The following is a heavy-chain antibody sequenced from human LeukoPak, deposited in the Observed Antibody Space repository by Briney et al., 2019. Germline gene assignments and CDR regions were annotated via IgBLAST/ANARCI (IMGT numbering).Heavy chain of an antibody. CDR2: ISYDGSNK. Sequence: GGSLRLSCAASGVTFSSYDMNWVRQAPGKGLEWVAVISYDGSNKYYADSVKGRFTISRDNAKNSLYLQMNSLRAEDTALYYCAKDITSSGWYEVFDYWGQGTLVTVSS. CDR1: GVTFSSYD. V-gene: IGHV3-30-3*01. D-gene: IGHD6-19*01. CDR3: AKDITSSGWYEVFDY. J-gene: IGHJ4*02.